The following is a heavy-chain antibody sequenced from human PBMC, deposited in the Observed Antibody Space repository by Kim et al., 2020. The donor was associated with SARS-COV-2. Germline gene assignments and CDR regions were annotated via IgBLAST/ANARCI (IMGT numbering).Heavy chain of an antibody. CDR3: TRGYCSGGSCYSSLIWYFDL. CDR2: ISSTNNYI. D-gene: IGHD2-15*01. CDR1: GFTFRTYS. Sequence: GGSLRLSCAASGFTFRTYSMNWVRQAPGKGLEWVSFISSTNNYIYYADSVKGRFTISRDSAKNSLYLQMNSLRAEDTAVYYCTRGYCSGGSCYSSLIWYFDLWGRGTLVTVSS. V-gene: IGHV3-21*01. J-gene: IGHJ2*01.